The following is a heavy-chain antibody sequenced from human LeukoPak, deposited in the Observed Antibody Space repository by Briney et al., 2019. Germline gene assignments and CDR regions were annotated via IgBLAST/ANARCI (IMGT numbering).Heavy chain of an antibody. CDR3: ARGPPNPLLWVRHFDWSSQNWFDP. V-gene: IGHV4-59*01. J-gene: IGHJ5*02. D-gene: IGHD3-9*01. CDR2: IYYSGST. Sequence: SETPSLTCTVSGGSISSYYWSWIRQPPGKGLEWIGYIYYSGSTNYNPSLKSRVTISVDTSKNQFSLKLSSVTAADTAVYYCARGPPNPLLWVRHFDWSSQNWFDPWGQGTLVTVSS. CDR1: GGSISSYY.